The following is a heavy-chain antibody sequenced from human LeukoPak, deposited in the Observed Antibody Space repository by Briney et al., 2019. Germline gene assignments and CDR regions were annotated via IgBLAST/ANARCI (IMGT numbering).Heavy chain of an antibody. Sequence: ASVKVSCKASGYTFTGYYMHWVRQAPGQGLEGMGRINPNSGGTNYAQKFQGRVTITRDTAISTAYMELSRLRSDDTAVYYCARPYCSGGSCPPQWGQGTLVTVSS. CDR3: ARPYCSGGSCPPQ. D-gene: IGHD2-15*01. CDR1: GYTFTGYY. CDR2: INPNSGGT. J-gene: IGHJ4*02. V-gene: IGHV1-2*06.